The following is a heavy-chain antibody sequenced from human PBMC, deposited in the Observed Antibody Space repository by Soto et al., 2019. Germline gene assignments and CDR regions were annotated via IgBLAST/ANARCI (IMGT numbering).Heavy chain of an antibody. CDR1: GFTFSGYD. D-gene: IGHD2-2*01. V-gene: IGHV3-74*01. J-gene: IGHJ4*02. CDR3: ARGGCSRTSCLAS. CDR2: INNDGSNI. Sequence: EVQLVESGGGLVQPGGSLRLSCAASGFTFSGYDMHWVRQAAGKGLVWVSRINNDGSNINYADSVSGRFTISRDNAKNTLYLQMNSLRAEDTAVYYCARGGCSRTSCLASWGQGTLVTVSS.